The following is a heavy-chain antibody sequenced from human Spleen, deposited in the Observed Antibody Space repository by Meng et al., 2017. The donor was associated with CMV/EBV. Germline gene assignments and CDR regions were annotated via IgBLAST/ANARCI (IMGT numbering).Heavy chain of an antibody. CDR1: GFAFSTYN. Sequence: GESLKISCEASGFAFSTYNMNWVRQAPGKGLEWVSHISSRSSYTYDADSVKGRFTISRDNAKNLLFLQMNSLRPEDTATYYCAKDILRGYSGYDLVDYWGQGTLVTVSS. J-gene: IGHJ4*02. CDR3: AKDILRGYSGYDLVDY. CDR2: ISSRSSYT. V-gene: IGHV3-21*01. D-gene: IGHD5-12*01.